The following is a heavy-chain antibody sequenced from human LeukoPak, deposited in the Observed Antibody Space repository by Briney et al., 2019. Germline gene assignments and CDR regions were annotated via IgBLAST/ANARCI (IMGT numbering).Heavy chain of an antibody. J-gene: IGHJ5*02. CDR2: IYYSGST. Sequence: PSETLSLTCTVSGGSISSYYWSWIRQPPGKGLEWIGYIYYSGSTNYNPSLKSRVTISVDTSKNQFSLKLSSVTAADTAVYYCARDGRVSWFDPWGQGTLVTVSS. D-gene: IGHD6-6*01. CDR1: GGSISSYY. CDR3: ARDGRVSWFDP. V-gene: IGHV4-59*01.